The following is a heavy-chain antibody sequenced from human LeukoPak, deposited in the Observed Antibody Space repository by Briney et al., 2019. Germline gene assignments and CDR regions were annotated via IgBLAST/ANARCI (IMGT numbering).Heavy chain of an antibody. CDR3: ARVNLNHDFWGGFNRGVYGMDV. CDR1: GGTFSSYA. V-gene: IGHV1-69*13. J-gene: IGHJ6*02. Sequence: SVKVSCKASGGTFSSYAISWVRQAPGQGLEWMGGIIPIFGTANYAQKFQGRVTITADESTSTAYMELSSLRSEDTAVYYCARVNLNHDFWGGFNRGVYGMDVWGQGTTVTVSS. D-gene: IGHD3-3*01. CDR2: IIPIFGTA.